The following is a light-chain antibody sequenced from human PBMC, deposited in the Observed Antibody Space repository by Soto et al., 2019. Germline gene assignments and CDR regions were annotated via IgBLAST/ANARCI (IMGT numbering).Light chain of an antibody. Sequence: DIHMTQSPSSLSASVGDRVTITCRASRNITFYLNWYQQKPGKAPKLLIYAASTLQSGVPLRFSGSGSGTSFTLTISSLQPEDFATYYCQQLLSYPITFGQGTRQEIK. CDR2: AAS. CDR1: RNITFY. J-gene: IGKJ5*01. V-gene: IGKV1-9*01. CDR3: QQLLSYPIT.